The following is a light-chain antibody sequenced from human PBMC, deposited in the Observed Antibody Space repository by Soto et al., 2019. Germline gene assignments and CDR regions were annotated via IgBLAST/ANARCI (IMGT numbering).Light chain of an antibody. CDR3: AAWEDSVNLWL. V-gene: IGLV1-44*01. CDR2: SNN. CDR1: FSNIGSNP. J-gene: IGLJ3*02. Sequence: QSVLTQPPSASGTPGQRVTISCSGSFSNIGSNPVNWYQQLPGTAPKLLIYSNNQRPSGVPDRFSGSKSGTSGSLAISGLRSEDEADYYCAAWEDSVNLWLFGGGTKVTVL.